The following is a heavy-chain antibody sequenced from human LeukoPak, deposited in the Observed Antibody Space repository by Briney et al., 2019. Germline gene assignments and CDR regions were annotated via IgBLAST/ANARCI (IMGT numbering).Heavy chain of an antibody. Sequence: GGSLRLSCSASGFTFSSYAMHWVRQAPGKGLEYVSAISSNGDSTYYAGSVKGKFTISRDNSKNTLYLQMSSLRAEDTAVYYCATDCGGDCSDAFDTWGQGTMVTVSS. V-gene: IGHV3-64D*06. J-gene: IGHJ3*02. CDR1: GFTFSSYA. CDR2: ISSNGDST. CDR3: ATDCGGDCSDAFDT. D-gene: IGHD2-21*02.